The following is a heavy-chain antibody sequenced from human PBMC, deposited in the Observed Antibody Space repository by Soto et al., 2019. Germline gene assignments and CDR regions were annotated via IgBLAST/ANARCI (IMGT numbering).Heavy chain of an antibody. V-gene: IGHV4-30-4*01. J-gene: IGHJ4*02. CDR1: GGSISSGDYC. CDR2: IYYSGST. Sequence: SETLSLTCTVSGGSISSGDYCWSWIRQPPGKGLEWIGYIYYSGSTYYNPSLKSRVTISVDTSKNQFSLKLNSVTAADTAVYYCARGGLKLTANSYYYDSSGYYSPPIYWGQGTLVTVSS. D-gene: IGHD3-22*01. CDR3: ARGGLKLTANSYYYDSSGYYSPPIY.